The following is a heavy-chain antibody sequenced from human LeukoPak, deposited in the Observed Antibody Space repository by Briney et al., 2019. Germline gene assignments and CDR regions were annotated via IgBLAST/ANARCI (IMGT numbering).Heavy chain of an antibody. D-gene: IGHD4-17*01. V-gene: IGHV4-30-4*01. CDR1: GGSISSGDYY. CDR2: IYYSGST. J-gene: IGHJ4*02. CDR3: ARAPGYGDSYFDY. Sequence: SETLSLTCTVSGGSISSGDYYWSWIRQPPGKGLEWIGYIYYSGSTYYNPSLKSRVTISVDTSKNQFSLKLSSVTAADTAVYYCARAPGYGDSYFDYWGQGILVTVSS.